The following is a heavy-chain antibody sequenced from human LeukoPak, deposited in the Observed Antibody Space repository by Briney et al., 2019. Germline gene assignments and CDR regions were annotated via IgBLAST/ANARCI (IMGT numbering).Heavy chain of an antibody. J-gene: IGHJ4*02. V-gene: IGHV3-30*18. CDR3: AKGPNYCSSTSCYRAQDY. D-gene: IGHD2-2*01. Sequence: PGGSLRLSCAASGFTFSSYGMHWVRQAPGKGLEWVAVISYDGSNKYYADSVKGRFTISRDNSKNTLYLQMNSLRAEDTAVYYCAKGPNYCSSTSCYRAQDYWGQGTLVTVSS. CDR2: ISYDGSNK. CDR1: GFTFSSYG.